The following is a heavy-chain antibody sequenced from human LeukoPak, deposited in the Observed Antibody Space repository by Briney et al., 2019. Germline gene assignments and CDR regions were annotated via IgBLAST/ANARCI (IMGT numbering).Heavy chain of an antibody. CDR1: GYIFTSYG. V-gene: IGHV1-18*01. CDR3: ARDINGYYYDSHGYYPTDL. Sequence: ASVKVSCKASGYIFTSYGISWVRQAPGQGLEGMGWISVYNGNTNYPQRLQGRVTMTTDTSTTTAYMELRSLRSDDTAVYYCARDINGYYYDSHGYYPTDLWGQGTLVTVSS. CDR2: ISVYNGNT. J-gene: IGHJ5*02. D-gene: IGHD3-22*01.